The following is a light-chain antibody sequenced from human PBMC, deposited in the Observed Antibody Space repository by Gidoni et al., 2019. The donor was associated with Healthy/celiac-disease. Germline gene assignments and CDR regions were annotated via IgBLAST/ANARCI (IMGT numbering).Light chain of an antibody. CDR3: NSRDSSGNHHVV. CDR1: SLRSYY. J-gene: IGLJ2*01. Sequence: SSELTQDPDVSVALGQTVRITCQGDSLRSYYASWYQQKPGQAPVLVIHGINNRPSGIPARFYGSSSGNTASLTITGAQAEDEADYYCNSRDSSGNHHVVFGGGTKLPVL. V-gene: IGLV3-19*01. CDR2: GIN.